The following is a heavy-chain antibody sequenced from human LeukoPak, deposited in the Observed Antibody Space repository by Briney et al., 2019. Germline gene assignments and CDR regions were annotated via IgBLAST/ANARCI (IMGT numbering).Heavy chain of an antibody. CDR3: AKWGDYDILTGYYDSDY. D-gene: IGHD3-9*01. Sequence: GGSLRLSCAASGFIFSNYAMSWVRQAPGKGLEWVSAIGGRDSGTYYADSVRGRFTVSRDDPKNTLYLQMNTLRAEDTAAYYCAKWGDYDILTGYYDSDYWGQGTLVTVSS. J-gene: IGHJ4*02. CDR1: GFIFSNYA. V-gene: IGHV3-23*01. CDR2: IGGRDSGT.